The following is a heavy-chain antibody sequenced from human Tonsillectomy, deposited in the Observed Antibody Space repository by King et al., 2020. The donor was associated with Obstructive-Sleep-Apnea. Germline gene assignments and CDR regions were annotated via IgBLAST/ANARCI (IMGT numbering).Heavy chain of an antibody. V-gene: IGHV3-7*03. CDR3: ARPSVDTAMAHGDAFDI. Sequence: VQLVESVGGLVQPGGSLRLSCAASGVTFSSYWMSWVRPGPGKWLEWVANIKQDGSEKYSVDSVKGRFTISRDNAKNSLYLQMNSLRAEDTAVYYCARPSVDTAMAHGDAFDIWGQGTMVTVSS. CDR2: IKQDGSEK. D-gene: IGHD5-18*01. J-gene: IGHJ3*02. CDR1: GVTFSSYW.